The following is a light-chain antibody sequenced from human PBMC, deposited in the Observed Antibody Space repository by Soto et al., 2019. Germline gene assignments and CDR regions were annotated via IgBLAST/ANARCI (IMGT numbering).Light chain of an antibody. J-gene: IGLJ1*01. V-gene: IGLV2-23*02. CDR1: SSDVGSYNL. Sequence: QSVLTHPASVSVSPGQSITISCTGTSSDVGSYNLVSWYQQHPGKAPKLMIYEVSKRPSGVSNRFSGSKSGNTASLTISGLQAEDEADYYCCSYAGSSTPYVFGTGTKVTVL. CDR2: EVS. CDR3: CSYAGSSTPYV.